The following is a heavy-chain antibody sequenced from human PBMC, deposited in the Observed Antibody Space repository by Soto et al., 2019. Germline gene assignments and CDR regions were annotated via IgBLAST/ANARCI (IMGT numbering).Heavy chain of an antibody. CDR1: GVSISSGDYY. Sequence: TLSLTCPVSGVSISSGDYYWCWIRQPPGKGLEWIGYIYYSGSTYYNPSLKSRVTISVDTSKNQFSLKLSSVTAADTAVYYCAREGRQNSGFAYYYYGMDVWGQGTTVT. V-gene: IGHV4-30-4*01. CDR3: AREGRQNSGFAYYYYGMDV. D-gene: IGHD5-12*01. CDR2: IYYSGST. J-gene: IGHJ6*02.